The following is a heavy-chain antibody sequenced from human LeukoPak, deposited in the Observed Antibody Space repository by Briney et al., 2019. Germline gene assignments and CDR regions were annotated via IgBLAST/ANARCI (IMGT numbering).Heavy chain of an antibody. CDR3: ARLWNDDWFDP. CDR2: ISAYNGNT. D-gene: IGHD1-1*01. V-gene: IGHV1-18*01. CDR1: GYTFTSYG. Sequence: GASVTVSCKASGYTFTSYGISWARQAPGQGLEWMGWISAYNGNTNYAQKLQGRVTMTTDTSTSTAYMELRSLRSDDTAVYYCARLWNDDWFDPWGQGTLVTVSS. J-gene: IGHJ5*02.